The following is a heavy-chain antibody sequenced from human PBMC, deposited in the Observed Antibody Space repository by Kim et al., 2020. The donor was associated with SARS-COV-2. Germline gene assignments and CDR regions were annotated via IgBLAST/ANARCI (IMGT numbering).Heavy chain of an antibody. V-gene: IGHV1-3*01. J-gene: IGHJ4*02. CDR2: IDADNGNT. CDR1: GYTFTSYA. CDR3: ARNEDY. Sequence: ASVKVSCKASGYTFTSYAFHWVRQAPGQGLEWMGWIDADNGNTKYSQKFQGRVTITRDTSASTAYMELSSLRSEGTAVYYCARNEDYWGQGTLVTVSS.